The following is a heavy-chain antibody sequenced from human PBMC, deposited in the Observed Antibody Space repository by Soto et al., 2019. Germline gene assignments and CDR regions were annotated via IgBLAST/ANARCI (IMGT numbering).Heavy chain of an antibody. CDR3: ARPPLAGYCSGGSCYFFDY. D-gene: IGHD2-15*01. CDR2: ISYDGSNK. V-gene: IGHV3-30-3*01. J-gene: IGHJ4*02. CDR1: GFTFSSYA. Sequence: PGGSLRLSCAASGFTFSSYAMHWVRQAPGKGLEWVAVISYDGSNKYYADSVKGRFTISRDNSKNTLYLQMNSLRAEDTAVYYCARPPLAGYCSGGSCYFFDYWGQGTLVTVSS.